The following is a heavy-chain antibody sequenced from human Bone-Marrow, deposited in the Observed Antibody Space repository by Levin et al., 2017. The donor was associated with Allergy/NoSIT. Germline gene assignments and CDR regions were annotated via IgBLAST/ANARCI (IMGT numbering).Heavy chain of an antibody. CDR2: IYSGGST. V-gene: IGHV3-53*01. Sequence: PGESLKISCAASGFTVSSNYMSWVRQAPGKGLEWVSVIYSGGSTYYADSVKGRFTISRDNSKNTLYLHMNSLRAEDTAVYYCASTRIAIMITFGGRPDDAFDIWGQGTMVTVSS. J-gene: IGHJ3*02. CDR3: ASTRIAIMITFGGRPDDAFDI. CDR1: GFTVSSNY. D-gene: IGHD3-16*01.